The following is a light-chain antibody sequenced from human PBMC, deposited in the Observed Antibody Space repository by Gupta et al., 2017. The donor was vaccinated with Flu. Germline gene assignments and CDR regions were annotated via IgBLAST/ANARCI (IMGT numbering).Light chain of an antibody. V-gene: IGKV1-9*01. J-gene: IGKJ1*01. CDR2: VAS. CDR1: LGICTY. CDR3: QQVNRYPWT. Sequence: GDRVTITCRASLGICTYLAWYQQKPGKAPKLLIYVASILQSGVPSRFSGSGSGTEFTLTISSLQAEDFATYYCQQVNRYPWTFGQGTKVEFK.